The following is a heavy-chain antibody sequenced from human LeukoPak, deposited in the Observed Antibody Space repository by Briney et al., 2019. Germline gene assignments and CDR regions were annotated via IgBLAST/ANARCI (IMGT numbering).Heavy chain of an antibody. J-gene: IGHJ4*02. CDR2: IKKDGSEL. V-gene: IGHV3-7*03. Sequence: GGSLRLSCAASGLIFSSYWMSWVRQAPGKGLEWVANIKKDGSELYYVDSVKGRFTISRDNSKNTLYLQMNSLRAEDTAVYYCASPALYYYDSSAKGGYWGRGTLVTVSS. CDR1: GLIFSSYW. CDR3: ASPALYYYDSSAKGGY. D-gene: IGHD3-22*01.